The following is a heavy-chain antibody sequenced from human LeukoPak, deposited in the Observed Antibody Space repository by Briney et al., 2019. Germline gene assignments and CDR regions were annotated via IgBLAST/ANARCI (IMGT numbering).Heavy chain of an antibody. CDR1: GFIFRNYA. CDR2: ITGSGDTT. D-gene: IGHD3-9*01. J-gene: IGHJ4*02. Sequence: GGSLRLSCAAPGFIFRNYAMSWVRQAPGKGLEWVSAITGSGDTTYYADSVKGRFTISRDNSKNTLYVEMNTLRAEDTAVYYCAKWGDYDILTGYYVSDFWGQGTLVTVSS. CDR3: AKWGDYDILTGYYVSDF. V-gene: IGHV3-23*01.